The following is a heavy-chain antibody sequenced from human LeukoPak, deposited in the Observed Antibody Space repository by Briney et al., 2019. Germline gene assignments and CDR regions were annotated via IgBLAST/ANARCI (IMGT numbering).Heavy chain of an antibody. CDR1: GYTFTSYG. CDR2: IIPIFGTA. J-gene: IGHJ6*03. CDR3: ARERSSSSYYYYYMDV. Sequence: SVKVSCKASGYTFTSYGINWVRQAPGQGLEWMGRIIPIFGTANYAQKFQGRVTITTDESTSTAYMELSSLRSEDTAVYYCARERSSSSYYYYYMDVWGKGTTVTVSS. D-gene: IGHD6-6*01. V-gene: IGHV1-69*05.